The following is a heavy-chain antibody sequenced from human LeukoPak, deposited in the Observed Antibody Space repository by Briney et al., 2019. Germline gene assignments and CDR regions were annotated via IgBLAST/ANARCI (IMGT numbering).Heavy chain of an antibody. Sequence: ASVTVSCKASGYTFTGYYMHWLRHAPGQGLELMGRINPNSGGTNYAQKFQGRVTMTRDTSISTAYMELSRLRSDDTAVYYCARPYYDILTGYYYMDVSGKGTTVTVSS. CDR2: INPNSGGT. CDR3: ARPYYDILTGYYYMDV. D-gene: IGHD3-9*01. J-gene: IGHJ6*03. V-gene: IGHV1-2*06. CDR1: GYTFTGYY.